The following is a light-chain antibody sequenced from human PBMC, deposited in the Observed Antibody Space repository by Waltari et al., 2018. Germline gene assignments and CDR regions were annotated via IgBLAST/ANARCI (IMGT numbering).Light chain of an antibody. Sequence: QSALTQPASVSGSPGQSITISCTGTSSDIGGYNLFPWYQHHPGKAPKIIIYEGNKRPSGVSYRFSGSKSGNTASLTISGLHTEDEADYYCCSYAGIGTLTFGGGTRVTVL. CDR1: SSDIGGYNL. CDR2: EGN. CDR3: CSYAGIGTLT. V-gene: IGLV2-23*01. J-gene: IGLJ3*02.